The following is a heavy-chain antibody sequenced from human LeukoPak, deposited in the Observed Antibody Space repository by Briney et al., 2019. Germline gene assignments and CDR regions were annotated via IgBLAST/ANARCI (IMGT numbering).Heavy chain of an antibody. CDR1: GGSFSGYY. CDR2: INYSGST. Sequence: PSETLSLTCAVYGGSFSGYYWSWIRQPPGKGLEWIGEINYSGSTNYNPSLKSRVTISVDTSKNQFSLKLSSVTAADTAVYYCARGGYNLYYFDYWGQGTLVTVSS. D-gene: IGHD5-24*01. V-gene: IGHV4-34*01. CDR3: ARGGYNLYYFDY. J-gene: IGHJ4*02.